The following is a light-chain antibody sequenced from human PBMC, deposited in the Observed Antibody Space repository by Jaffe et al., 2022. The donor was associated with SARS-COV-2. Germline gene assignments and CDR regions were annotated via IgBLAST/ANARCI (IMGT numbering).Light chain of an antibody. J-gene: IGLJ2*01. V-gene: IGLV2-14*01. CDR2: EVS. CDR1: SRDVGGYNY. Sequence: QPALTQPASVSGSPGQSITISCTGTSRDVGGYNYVSWYQQHPGKVPKLIIYEVSTRPSGVPDRFSGSKSGNTASLTISGLQAEDEADYYCGSYTRSTTLVVFGGGTQLTVL. CDR3: GSYTRSTTLVV.